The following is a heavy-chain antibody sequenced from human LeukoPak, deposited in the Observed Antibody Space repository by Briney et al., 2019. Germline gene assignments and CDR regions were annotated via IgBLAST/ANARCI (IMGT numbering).Heavy chain of an antibody. CDR2: INPNSGGT. CDR1: GYTFTGYY. Sequence: ASVKVSCKASGYTFTGYYMHWVRQAPGQGLEWMGWINPNSGGTNYAQKFQGRVTITADESTSTAYMELSSLRSEDTAVYYCARDMYSSSSPFDYWGQGTLVTVSS. CDR3: ARDMYSSSSPFDY. D-gene: IGHD6-6*01. V-gene: IGHV1-2*02. J-gene: IGHJ4*02.